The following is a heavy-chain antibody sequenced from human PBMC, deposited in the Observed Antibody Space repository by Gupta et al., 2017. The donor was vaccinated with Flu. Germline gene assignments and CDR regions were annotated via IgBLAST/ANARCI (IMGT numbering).Heavy chain of an antibody. CDR1: A. V-gene: IGHV1-69*01. Sequence: AISGVRQAPGQGLQWMGGIIPMFGTTDYAQRFKGRATITADASASTAYMELNSLRSEDTAVYYCARGGPGMIGDYYYGMDVWGQGTTVTVSS. CDR2: IIPMFGTT. CDR3: ARGGPGMIGDYYYGMDV. J-gene: IGHJ6*02. D-gene: IGHD1-26*01.